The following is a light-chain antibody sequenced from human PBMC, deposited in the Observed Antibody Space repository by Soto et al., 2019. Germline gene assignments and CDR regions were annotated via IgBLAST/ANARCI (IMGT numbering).Light chain of an antibody. CDR2: DVS. CDR3: GSFTSSSTYV. Sequence: QSALAQPASVSGSPGQSVTISCTGTSSDVGRYNYVSWYQQHPGKAPKLTIYDVSSRPSGVSSRFSGSKSGNTASLAISGLKAEDEADYYCGSFTSSSTYVFGTGTKLTVL. CDR1: SSDVGRYNY. J-gene: IGLJ1*01. V-gene: IGLV2-14*03.